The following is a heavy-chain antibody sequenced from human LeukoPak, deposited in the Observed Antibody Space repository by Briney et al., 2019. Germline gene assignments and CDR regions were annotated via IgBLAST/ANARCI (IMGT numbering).Heavy chain of an antibody. D-gene: IGHD6-13*01. CDR1: GGSISSYY. J-gene: IGHJ4*02. Sequence: PSETLSLTCTASGGSISSYYWSWIRQPPGKGLEWIGYIYYSGSTNYNPSLKRRVTISVDTSKNQFSLKLSSVTAADTAVYYCARHRGSSWRDPFDYWGQGTLVTVSS. V-gene: IGHV4-59*08. CDR2: IYYSGST. CDR3: ARHRGSSWRDPFDY.